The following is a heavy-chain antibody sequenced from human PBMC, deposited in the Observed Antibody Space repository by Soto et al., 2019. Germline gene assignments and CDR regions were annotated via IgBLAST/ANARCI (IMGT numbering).Heavy chain of an antibody. J-gene: IGHJ4*02. D-gene: IGHD3-9*01. CDR3: AKVGGYDILTGYHYFDY. Sequence: GGSLRLSCAASGFTFSSYAMSWVRQAPGKGLEWVSAISGSGGSTYYADSVKGRFTISRDNSKNTLYLQMNSLRAEDTAVYYCAKVGGYDILTGYHYFDYRGQGTLVTVSS. CDR2: ISGSGGST. CDR1: GFTFSSYA. V-gene: IGHV3-23*01.